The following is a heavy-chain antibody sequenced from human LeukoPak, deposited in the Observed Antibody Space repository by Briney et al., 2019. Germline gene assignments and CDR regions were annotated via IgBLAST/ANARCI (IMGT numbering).Heavy chain of an antibody. Sequence: GGSLRLSCAASGFTFSSYAMHWVRQAPGKGLEWVAVISYDGSNKYYADSVKGRFTISRDNSKNTLYLQMNSLRAEDTAVYYCAKASRRWLVHDWFDPWGQGTLVTVSS. CDR3: AKASRRWLVHDWFDP. CDR2: ISYDGSNK. V-gene: IGHV3-30-3*01. J-gene: IGHJ5*02. D-gene: IGHD6-19*01. CDR1: GFTFSSYA.